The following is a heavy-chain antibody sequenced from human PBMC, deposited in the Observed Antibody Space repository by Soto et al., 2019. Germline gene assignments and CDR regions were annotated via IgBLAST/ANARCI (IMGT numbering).Heavy chain of an antibody. CDR1: GGSFSGYY. Sequence: QVQLQQWGAGLLKPSETLSLTCAVYGGSFSGYYWSWIRQPPGKGLEWIGEINHSGSTNYNPSLKRRVTNXXAXSXXHFSLKLSSVTAADTAVYYCARKGGLAMRAYYFDYGGQGTLVTVSS. CDR3: ARKGGLAMRAYYFDY. J-gene: IGHJ4*02. CDR2: INHSGST. D-gene: IGHD5-18*01. V-gene: IGHV4-34*01.